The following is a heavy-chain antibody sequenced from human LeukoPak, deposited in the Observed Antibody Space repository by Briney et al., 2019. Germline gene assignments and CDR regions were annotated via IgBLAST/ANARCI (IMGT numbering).Heavy chain of an antibody. CDR3: AKEKQQLDTHNWFDP. CDR2: ISYDGSNK. Sequence: GGSLRLSCAASGFTFSSYGMHWVRQAPAKGLAWVAVISYDGSNKYYADSVKGRFTISRDNSKNTLYLQMNRLRAEDTAVYYCAKEKQQLDTHNWFDPWGQGTLVTVSS. J-gene: IGHJ5*02. D-gene: IGHD6-13*01. V-gene: IGHV3-30*18. CDR1: GFTFSSYG.